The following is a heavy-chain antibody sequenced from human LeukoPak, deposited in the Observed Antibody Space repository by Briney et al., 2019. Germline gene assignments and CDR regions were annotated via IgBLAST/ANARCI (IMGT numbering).Heavy chain of an antibody. D-gene: IGHD3-22*01. CDR2: IYYSGST. Sequence: SETLSLTCTVSGGSISSGGYYWSWIRQHPGKGLEWIGYIYYSGSTYYNPSLKSRVTISVDTSKNQSSLKLSSVTAADTAVYYCARGRAYYYDSSGYYRRSNDAPRRYYFDYWGQGTLVTVSS. J-gene: IGHJ4*02. CDR1: GGSISSGGYY. CDR3: ARGRAYYYDSSGYYRRSNDAPRRYYFDY. V-gene: IGHV4-31*03.